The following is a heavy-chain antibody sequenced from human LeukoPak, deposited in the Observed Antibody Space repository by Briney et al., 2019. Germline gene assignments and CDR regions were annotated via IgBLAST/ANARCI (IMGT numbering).Heavy chain of an antibody. D-gene: IGHD3-3*01. J-gene: IGHJ4*02. V-gene: IGHV3-21*01. CDR3: ARDRPTGASRLFVVQ. Sequence: GGSLRLSCAASGFTFSSYSMTWVRQAPGKGLEWVSSMSSGGRYIYYADSVRGRFTISRDNAKNSLYLLMNSLRVEDTAVYYCARDRPTGASRLFVVQWGQGTLVTVSS. CDR2: MSSGGRYI. CDR1: GFTFSSYS.